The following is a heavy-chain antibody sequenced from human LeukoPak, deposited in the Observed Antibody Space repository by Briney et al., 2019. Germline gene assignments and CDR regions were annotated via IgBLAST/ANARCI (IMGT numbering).Heavy chain of an antibody. CDR3: ARGGVSVGGNFDY. CDR1: GFTFGHYS. Sequence: GGSLRLSCTASGFTFGHYSMNWVRQAPGKGLEWVSSISRNSSYIYYADSMKGRFTISRDNANNSLFLQMNSLRAEDTAVYYCARGGVSVGGNFDYWGQGTLVTVSS. CDR2: ISRNSSYI. D-gene: IGHD4-23*01. V-gene: IGHV3-21*01. J-gene: IGHJ4*02.